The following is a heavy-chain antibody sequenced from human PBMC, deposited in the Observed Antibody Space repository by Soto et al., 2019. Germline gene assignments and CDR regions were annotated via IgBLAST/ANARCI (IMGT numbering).Heavy chain of an antibody. V-gene: IGHV4-34*01. Sequence: TLSLTCAVYGGSFSGYYWNWIRQPPGKGLEWIGEINHSGSTNYNPSLKSRVTISVDTSKNQFSLKLSSVTAADTAVYYCARSQTTVTSYYYWGQGTLVTVSS. CDR3: ARSQTTVTSYYY. D-gene: IGHD4-17*01. CDR2: INHSGST. CDR1: GGSFSGYY. J-gene: IGHJ4*02.